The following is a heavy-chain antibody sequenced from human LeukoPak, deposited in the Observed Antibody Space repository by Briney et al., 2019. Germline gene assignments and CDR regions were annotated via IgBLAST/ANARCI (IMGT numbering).Heavy chain of an antibody. CDR1: GFTFSSYS. CDR2: ISSSSSYI. D-gene: IGHD3-22*01. V-gene: IGHV3-21*01. J-gene: IGHJ4*02. Sequence: GGSLRLSCAASGFTFSSYSMNWVRQAPGKGLEWVSSISSSSSYIYYADSVKGRFTISRDNAKNSLYLQMNSLRAEDTAVYYCGRVEITYEGSVFCSGDWGKGTRVPVP. CDR3: GRVEITYEGSVFCSGD.